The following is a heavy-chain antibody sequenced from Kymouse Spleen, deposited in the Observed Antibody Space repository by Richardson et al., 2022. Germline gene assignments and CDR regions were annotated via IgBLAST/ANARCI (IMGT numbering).Heavy chain of an antibody. D-gene: IGHD6-6*01. Sequence: EVQLVESGGGLVKPGGSLRLSCAASGFTFSNAWMSWVRQAPGKGLEWVGRIKSKTDGGTTDYAAPVKGRFTISRDDSKNTLYLQMNSLKTEDTAVYYCTTEYIAARRHFDYWGQGTLVTVSS. J-gene: IGHJ4*02. CDR1: GFTFSNAW. V-gene: IGHV3-15*01. CDR3: TTEYIAARRHFDY. CDR2: IKSKTDGGTT.